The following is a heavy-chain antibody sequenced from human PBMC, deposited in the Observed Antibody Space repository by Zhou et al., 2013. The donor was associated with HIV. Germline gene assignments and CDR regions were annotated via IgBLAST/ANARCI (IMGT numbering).Heavy chain of an antibody. J-gene: IGHJ5*02. V-gene: IGHV1-69*05. CDR2: IIPIFGTA. CDR3: ARASPSYGGNSVFLADWFDP. CDR1: GGTFSSYA. D-gene: IGHD4-17*01. Sequence: QVQLVQSGAEVKKPGSSVKVSCKASGGTFSSYAISWVRQAPGQGLEWMGGIIPIFGTANYAQKFQGRVTITTDESTSTAYMELSSLRSEDTAVYYCARASPSYGGNSVFLADWFDPWGQGTLVTVSS.